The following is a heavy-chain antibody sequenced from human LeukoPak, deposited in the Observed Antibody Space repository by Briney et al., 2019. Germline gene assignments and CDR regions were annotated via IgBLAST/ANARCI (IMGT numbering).Heavy chain of an antibody. D-gene: IGHD3-9*01. CDR3: AREAYDILTGYYPGYFDL. CDR1: GFNFSNCS. J-gene: IGHJ2*01. V-gene: IGHV3-21*01. CDR2: ISSSSSYI. Sequence: PGGSLRLSCAASGFNFSNCSMNWVRQAPGKGLEWVSSISSSSSYIYYADSVKGRFTISRDNAKNSLYLQMNSLRAEDTAVYYCAREAYDILTGYYPGYFDLWGRGTLVTVSS.